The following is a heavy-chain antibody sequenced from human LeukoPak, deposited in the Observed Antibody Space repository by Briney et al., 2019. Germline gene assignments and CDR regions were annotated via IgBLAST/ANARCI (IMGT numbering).Heavy chain of an antibody. J-gene: IGHJ6*02. CDR1: GYTLTELS. D-gene: IGHD4-23*01. CDR2: FDPEDGET. CDR3: ARDRSDYGGNSVGMDV. V-gene: IGHV1-24*01. Sequence: ASVKVSCKVSGYTLTELSMHWVRQAPGKGLEWMGGFDPEDGETIYAQKFQGRVTMTEDTSTDTAYMELSSLRSEDTAVYYCARDRSDYGGNSVGMDVWGQGPRSPSP.